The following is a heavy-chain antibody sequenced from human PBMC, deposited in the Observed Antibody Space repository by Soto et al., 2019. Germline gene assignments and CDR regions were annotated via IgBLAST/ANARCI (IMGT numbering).Heavy chain of an antibody. J-gene: IGHJ6*02. CDR1: GYTFTGYY. CDR2: INPNSGGT. Sequence: GASVKVSCKASGYTFTGYYMHWVRQAPGQGLEWMGWINPNSGGTNYAQKFQGRVAMTRDASISTAYMELSRLRSDDTAVYYCASDGSSGYEYGMDVWGQGTTVTVSS. CDR3: ASDGSSGYEYGMDV. D-gene: IGHD3-22*01. V-gene: IGHV1-2*02.